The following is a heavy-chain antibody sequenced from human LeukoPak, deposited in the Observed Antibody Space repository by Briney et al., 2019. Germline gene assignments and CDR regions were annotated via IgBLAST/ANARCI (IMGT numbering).Heavy chain of an antibody. Sequence: ASVKVSCKASGYTFTGDQIYWLRQAPGQGLEWVGWINPSSGDSIYEEKFQGRVTMTRDKSISSAYMELSSLRSYYTVVYYCARKSAGFLTAWGQGTLVTVSS. D-gene: IGHD2/OR15-2a*01. CDR2: INPSSGDS. V-gene: IGHV1-2*02. CDR3: ARKSAGFLTA. CDR1: GYTFTGDQ. J-gene: IGHJ5*02.